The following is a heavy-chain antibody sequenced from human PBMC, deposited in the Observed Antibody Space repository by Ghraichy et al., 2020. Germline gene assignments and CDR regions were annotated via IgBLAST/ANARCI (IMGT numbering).Heavy chain of an antibody. CDR3: TKAWGTSSGGSCRPNNWFDP. D-gene: IGHD2-15*01. J-gene: IGHJ5*02. V-gene: IGHV3-23*01. CDR2: ISANGGAT. CDR1: GFTFGNYA. Sequence: GGSLRLSCAASGFTFGNYAMTWVRQAPGKGLEWVSGISANGGATYYADSVKGRFTVSRDNSKNTLYLQMSSLRPRDTAVYYCTKAWGTSSGGSCRPNNWFDPWGQGTLVTVSA.